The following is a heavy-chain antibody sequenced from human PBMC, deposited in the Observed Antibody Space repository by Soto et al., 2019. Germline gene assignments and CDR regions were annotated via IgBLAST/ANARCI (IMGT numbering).Heavy chain of an antibody. J-gene: IGHJ6*02. D-gene: IGHD3-10*01. CDR1: GFTFSTYA. Sequence: GGSLRLSCAASGFTFSTYAMHWVRQAPGKGLEWVTVISFDGSHKYHADSVKGRFTISRDNSKNTLYLQMNSLRAEDTALYYWARDFDIDGSGSYFLFYYYYGMDVWGQGTTVTVSS. V-gene: IGHV3-30-3*01. CDR3: ARDFDIDGSGSYFLFYYYYGMDV. CDR2: ISFDGSHK.